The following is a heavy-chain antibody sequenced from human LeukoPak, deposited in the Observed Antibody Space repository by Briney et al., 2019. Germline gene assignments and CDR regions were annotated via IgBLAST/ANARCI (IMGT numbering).Heavy chain of an antibody. V-gene: IGHV3-48*01. Sequence: PGGSLRLSCVGSGFTFSSYSMNWVRQAPGKGLEWVSYISGTSNTIYYDDSVKGRFTVSRDNAKNSLYLQMNSLRAEDTAIYYCARDLGSYSSGWYVGFDYWGQGTLVTVSS. J-gene: IGHJ4*02. CDR1: GFTFSSYS. CDR3: ARDLGSYSSGWYVGFDY. CDR2: ISGTSNTI. D-gene: IGHD6-19*01.